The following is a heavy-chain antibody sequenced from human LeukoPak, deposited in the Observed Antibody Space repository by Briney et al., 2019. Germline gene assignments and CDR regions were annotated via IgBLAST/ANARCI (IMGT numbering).Heavy chain of an antibody. V-gene: IGHV1-18*01. D-gene: IGHD3-10*01. CDR1: GYTFTSYG. CDR3: ARGGGSYGSGNQNPHPYYYYYYGMDV. CDR2: ISAYNGNT. Sequence: ASVKVSCKASGYTFTSYGISWVRQAPGQGLEWMGWISAYNGNTNYAQKLQGRVTMTTDTSTSTAYVELRSLRSDDTAVYYCARGGGSYGSGNQNPHPYYYYYYGMDVWGQGTTVTVSS. J-gene: IGHJ6*02.